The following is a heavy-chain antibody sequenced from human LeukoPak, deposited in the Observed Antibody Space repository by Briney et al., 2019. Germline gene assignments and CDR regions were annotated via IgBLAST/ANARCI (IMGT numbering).Heavy chain of an antibody. J-gene: IGHJ4*02. D-gene: IGHD1-26*01. V-gene: IGHV3-21*01. CDR3: ARDESGRRFDY. CDR2: ISRSSSYI. Sequence: GGSLRLSCAASGFTFSSYTMNWVRQAPGKGLEWVSSISRSSSYISYANSVKGRFTISRDSAKNSLYLHLNSLRGEDTAVYYCARDESGRRFDYWGQGTLVTVSS. CDR1: GFTFSSYT.